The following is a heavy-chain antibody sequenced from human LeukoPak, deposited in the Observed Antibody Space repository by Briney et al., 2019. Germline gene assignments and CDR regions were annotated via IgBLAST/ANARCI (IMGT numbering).Heavy chain of an antibody. V-gene: IGHV3-48*03. D-gene: IGHD1-7*01. CDR2: ISSSGSTI. CDR1: GFTFSSYE. CDR3: ARVKLDFDY. Sequence: PGGSLRLSCAASGFTFSSYEMNWVRQAPGKGLEWVSYISSSGSTIYYADSVKGRSTISRDNAKNSLYLQMNSLRAEDTAVYYCARVKLDFDYWGQGTLVTVSS. J-gene: IGHJ4*02.